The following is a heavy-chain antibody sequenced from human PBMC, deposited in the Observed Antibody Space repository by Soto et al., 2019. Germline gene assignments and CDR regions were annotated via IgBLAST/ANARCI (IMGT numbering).Heavy chain of an antibody. CDR1: GGTFSTYS. CDR3: ARGGRYPNSSLYYGMDV. CDR2: SLPIFGTS. V-gene: IGHV1-69*01. J-gene: IGHJ6*04. D-gene: IGHD6-19*01. Sequence: QVQLVQSGAEVKKPGSSVKVSCKASGGTFSTYSISWVRQAPGQGLEWMGESLPIFGTSHYAQNFQGRVTITADETTSTVYMELSSLRSDDTAVYYCARGGRYPNSSLYYGMDVWGEGTTDTVSS.